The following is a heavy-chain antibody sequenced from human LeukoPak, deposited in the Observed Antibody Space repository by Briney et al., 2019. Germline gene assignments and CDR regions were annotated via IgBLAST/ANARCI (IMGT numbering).Heavy chain of an antibody. CDR2: INRDGSER. CDR1: GFTFSNYW. CDR3: ARRNAMDV. J-gene: IGHJ6*02. V-gene: IGHV3-7*03. Sequence: GGSLRLSCAASGFTFSNYWMTWVRQAPGKGLEWVANINRDGSERYYVDSVKGRFTISRDDAKSSLYLQMNSMRAEDTAVYYYARRNAMDVWGQGTTVTVSS.